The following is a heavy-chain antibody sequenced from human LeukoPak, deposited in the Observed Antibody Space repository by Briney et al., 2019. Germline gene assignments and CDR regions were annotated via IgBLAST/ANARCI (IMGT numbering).Heavy chain of an antibody. V-gene: IGHV3-7*01. D-gene: IGHD3-9*01. CDR3: ARDAYDILTGYPYFDY. J-gene: IGHJ4*02. Sequence: GGSLRLSCATSRFTFSTYWMSWVRQAPGKGLEWVANINQDGSEKYYVDSVKGRFTISRDNAKNSLYLQMNSLRAEDTAVYYCARDAYDILTGYPYFDYWGQGTLVTVSS. CDR2: INQDGSEK. CDR1: RFTFSTYW.